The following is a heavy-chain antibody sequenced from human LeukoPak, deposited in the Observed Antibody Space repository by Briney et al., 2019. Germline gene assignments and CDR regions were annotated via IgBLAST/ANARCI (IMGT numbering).Heavy chain of an antibody. D-gene: IGHD3-3*01. V-gene: IGHV3-48*03. CDR3: ARERNDFWSGYYTYYFDY. CDR2: ISSSGSTM. Sequence: GGSLRLSCAASGFTFSSYEMNWVRQAPGKGLEWVSYISSSGSTMYYADSVKGRFTISRDNAKNSLYLQMNSLRAEDTAVYYCARERNDFWSGYYTYYFDYWGQGTLVTVSS. CDR1: GFTFSSYE. J-gene: IGHJ4*02.